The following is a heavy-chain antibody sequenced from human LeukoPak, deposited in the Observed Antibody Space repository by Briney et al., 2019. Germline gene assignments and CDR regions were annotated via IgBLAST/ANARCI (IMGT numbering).Heavy chain of an antibody. CDR2: ISSSGSTI. D-gene: IGHD5-24*01. CDR1: GFTFSDYY. J-gene: IGHJ4*02. V-gene: IGHV3-11*01. CDR3: ARGYRWLQLSIRCPFDY. Sequence: GGSLRLSCAASGFTFSDYYMSWIRQAPGKGLEWVSYISSSGSTIYYAESVKGRFTISRDNAKNSLYLRMNSLRAEDTAVYYCARGYRWLQLSIRCPFDYWGQGTLVTVSS.